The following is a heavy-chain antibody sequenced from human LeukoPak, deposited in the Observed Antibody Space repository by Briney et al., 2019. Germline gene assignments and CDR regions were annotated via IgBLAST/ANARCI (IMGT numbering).Heavy chain of an antibody. CDR3: ARHYGP. CDR2: IYSSGST. J-gene: IGHJ5*02. D-gene: IGHD4-17*01. Sequence: SETLSLTCTVSGGSISSSYYYWGWIRQPPGKGLEWIGSIYSSGSTYYNPSLKSRVTISVDTSKNQFSLKLSSVTAADTVVYYCARHYGPWGQGTLDTVSS. V-gene: IGHV4-39*01. CDR1: GGSISSSYYY.